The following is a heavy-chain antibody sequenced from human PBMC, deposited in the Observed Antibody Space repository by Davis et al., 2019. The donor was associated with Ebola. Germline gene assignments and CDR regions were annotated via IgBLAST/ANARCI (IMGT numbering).Heavy chain of an antibody. CDR1: GGSFSGTY. Sequence: SETLSLTCAVYGGSFSGTYWSWIRQPPGKGLEWIGEINHSGGTNYNPSLKSRVTISVDTSKNQFSLKLSSVTAADTAVYYCARIIVLMVYAIPGWFDPWGQGTLVTVSS. CDR2: INHSGGT. V-gene: IGHV4-34*01. CDR3: ARIIVLMVYAIPGWFDP. J-gene: IGHJ5*02. D-gene: IGHD2-8*01.